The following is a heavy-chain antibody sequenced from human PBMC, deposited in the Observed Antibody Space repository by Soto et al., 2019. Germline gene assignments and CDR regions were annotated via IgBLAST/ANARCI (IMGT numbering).Heavy chain of an antibody. D-gene: IGHD1-7*01. CDR1: GFTFGDYS. J-gene: IGHJ4*02. CDR3: ARSIPGTTSFDS. CDR2: SRDKGKSYST. V-gene: IGHV3-72*01. Sequence: EVHLVESGGGLVQPGGSLRLSCAGSGFTFGDYSKDGAGQAQGKGREWVGRSRDKGKSYSTDYAASVKGRFTVTRDTSKNSLYLQMNSLKADDTALYYCARSIPGTTSFDSWGQGTPVTVSS.